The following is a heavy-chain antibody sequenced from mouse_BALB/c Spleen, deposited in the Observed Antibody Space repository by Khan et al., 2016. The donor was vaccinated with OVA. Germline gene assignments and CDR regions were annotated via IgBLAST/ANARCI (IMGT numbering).Heavy chain of an antibody. Sequence: DLVKPGASVRLSCKASGYTFTSYWLNWIKQRTGQGLEWIGRIAPGSGSDYYNDMFKGKATLTIDTSSSTAYIQVRSLSSEDSAVYFCARSNYYGSGLYAMDYWGQGTSVTVSS. V-gene: IGHV1S41*01. D-gene: IGHD1-1*01. CDR3: ARSNYYGSGLYAMDY. CDR1: GYTFTSYW. J-gene: IGHJ4*01. CDR2: IAPGSGSD.